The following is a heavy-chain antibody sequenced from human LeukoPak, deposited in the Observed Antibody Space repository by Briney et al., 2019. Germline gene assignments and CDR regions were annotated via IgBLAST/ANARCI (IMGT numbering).Heavy chain of an antibody. CDR3: TRGNSIAAGAN. Sequence: SETLSLTCSVSGGSSSSSNDYWGWVRQPPGKGLEWIGSLYYSGSTYNNPSLKSRVTISVDTSKKQSSLKVSSVTAADTAVYYCTRGNSIAAGANWGQGTLDTVSS. J-gene: IGHJ4*02. CDR2: LYYSGST. CDR1: GGSSSSSNDY. D-gene: IGHD6-13*01. V-gene: IGHV4-39*07.